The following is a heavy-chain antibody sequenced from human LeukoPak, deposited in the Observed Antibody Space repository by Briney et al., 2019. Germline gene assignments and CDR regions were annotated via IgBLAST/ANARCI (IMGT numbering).Heavy chain of an antibody. CDR1: SGSISSSSYY. CDR2: IYYSGST. J-gene: IGHJ4*02. V-gene: IGHV4-39*01. D-gene: IGHD3-10*01. Sequence: SETLSLTCTVSSGSISSSSYYWGWIRQPPGKGLEWIGSIYYSGSTYYNPSLKSRVTISVDTSKNQFSLKLSSVTAADTAVYYCAREYYGSGSYSDYWGQGTLVTVSS. CDR3: AREYYGSGSYSDY.